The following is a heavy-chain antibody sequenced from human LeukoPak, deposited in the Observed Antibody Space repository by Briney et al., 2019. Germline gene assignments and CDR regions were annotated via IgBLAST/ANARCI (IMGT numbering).Heavy chain of an antibody. J-gene: IGHJ4*02. Sequence: PGGSLRLSCAASGFTFSGSAMHWVRQASGKGLEWVGRIRSKANSYATAYAASVKGRFTISRDDSKNTAHLQMNSLKTEDTAVYYCTSLRGWFGEFRDYWGQGTLVTVSS. CDR3: TSLRGWFGEFRDY. CDR2: IRSKANSYAT. D-gene: IGHD3-10*01. CDR1: GFTFSGSA. V-gene: IGHV3-73*01.